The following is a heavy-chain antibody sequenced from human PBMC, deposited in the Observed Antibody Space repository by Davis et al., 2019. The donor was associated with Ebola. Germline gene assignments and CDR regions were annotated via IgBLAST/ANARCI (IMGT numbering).Heavy chain of an antibody. V-gene: IGHV1-69*05. CDR2: IIPIFGTA. Sequence: AASVKVSCKASGGTFSSFAISWVRQAPGQGLEWMGGIIPIFGTANYAQKLQGRVTMTTDTSTSTAYMELRSLRSDDTAVYYCARDRAVYYDSSGYYYYYYYGMDVWGKGTTVTVSS. J-gene: IGHJ6*04. CDR3: ARDRAVYYDSSGYYYYYYYGMDV. CDR1: GGTFSSFA. D-gene: IGHD3-22*01.